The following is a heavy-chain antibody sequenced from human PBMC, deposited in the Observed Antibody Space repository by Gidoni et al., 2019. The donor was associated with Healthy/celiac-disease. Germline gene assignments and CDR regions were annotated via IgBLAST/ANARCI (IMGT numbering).Heavy chain of an antibody. CDR3: ARGGQGIVATIAFDL. D-gene: IGHD6-13*01. CDR2: IYYSGST. J-gene: IGHJ2*01. Sequence: QVQLQESGPGLVKPSETLSLTCTVSGGSISSYYWSWIRQPPGKGLEWIGYIYYSGSTNYNPSLKSRVTISVDTSKNQFSLKLSSVTAADTAVYYCARGGQGIVATIAFDLWGRGTLVTVSS. V-gene: IGHV4-59*01. CDR1: GGSISSYY.